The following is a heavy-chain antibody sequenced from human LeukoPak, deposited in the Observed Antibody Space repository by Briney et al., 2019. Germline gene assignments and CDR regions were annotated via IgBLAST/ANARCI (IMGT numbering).Heavy chain of an antibody. Sequence: PSETLSLTCTVSGGPISSYYWSWIRQPPGKGLEWIGYIYYSGSTNYNPSLKSRVTISVDTSKNQFSLKLSSVTAADTAVYYCAGPSSGWYEFYFQHWGQGTLVTVSS. CDR1: GGPISSYY. J-gene: IGHJ1*01. CDR3: AGPSSGWYEFYFQH. D-gene: IGHD6-19*01. CDR2: IYYSGST. V-gene: IGHV4-59*08.